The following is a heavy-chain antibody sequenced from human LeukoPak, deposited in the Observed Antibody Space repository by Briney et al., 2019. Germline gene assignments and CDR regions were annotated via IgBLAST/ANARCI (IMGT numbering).Heavy chain of an antibody. CDR2: IIPIFGIA. CDR3: ARDTYYYDSSGHYFDY. V-gene: IGHV1-69*04. Sequence: ASVKVSCKASGGTFSSYAISWVRQAPGQGLEWMGRIIPIFGIANYAQKFQGRVTITADKSTSTAYMELSSLRSEDTAVYYCARDTYYYDSSGHYFDYWGQGTLVTVSS. J-gene: IGHJ4*02. CDR1: GGTFSSYA. D-gene: IGHD3-22*01.